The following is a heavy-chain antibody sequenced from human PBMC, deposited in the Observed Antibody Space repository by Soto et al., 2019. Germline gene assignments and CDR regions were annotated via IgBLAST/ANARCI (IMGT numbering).Heavy chain of an antibody. CDR1: GFTFSSYG. J-gene: IGHJ4*02. V-gene: IGHV3-30*03. CDR3: ASGRGYCSGGSCYSPKNRRAY. D-gene: IGHD2-15*01. Sequence: QVQLVESGGGVVQPGRSLRLSCAASGFTFSSYGMHWVRQAPGKGLEWVAVISYDGSNKYYADSVKGRFTISRDNSKNTLYLQMNSLRAVDTAVYYRASGRGYCSGGSCYSPKNRRAYWGQGTLVTVSS. CDR2: ISYDGSNK.